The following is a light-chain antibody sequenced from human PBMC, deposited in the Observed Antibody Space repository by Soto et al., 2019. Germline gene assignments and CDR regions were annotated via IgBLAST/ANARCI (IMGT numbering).Light chain of an antibody. J-gene: IGLJ2*01. CDR1: SSDVGAYNY. CDR2: DVG. V-gene: IGLV2-14*01. CDR3: SSYTSSKIRI. Sequence: QSALTQPASVSGSLGQSITISCTGTSSDVGAYNYVSWYQQHPGKVPKLMVYDVGNRPSGVSNRFSGSKSGNTASLTISGLQTEDEADYYCSSYTSSKIRIFGGGTKLTV.